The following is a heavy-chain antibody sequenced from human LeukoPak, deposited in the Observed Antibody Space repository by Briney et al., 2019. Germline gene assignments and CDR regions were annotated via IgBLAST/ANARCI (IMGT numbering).Heavy chain of an antibody. CDR1: GYTFTGYR. V-gene: IGHV1-2*02. J-gene: IGHJ4*02. Sequence: ASVKVSCKASGYTFTGYRLHWVRQAPGQGLEWMRWVTPNTGGTFYAQKFQGRVTMTRDTSISTAYMELSRLRSDDTAVYYCARETVVTQGSYYFDYWGQGTLVTVSS. CDR3: ARETVVTQGSYYFDY. D-gene: IGHD4-23*01. CDR2: VTPNTGGT.